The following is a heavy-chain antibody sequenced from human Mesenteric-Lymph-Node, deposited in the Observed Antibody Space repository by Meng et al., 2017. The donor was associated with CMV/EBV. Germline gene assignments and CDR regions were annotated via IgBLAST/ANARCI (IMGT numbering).Heavy chain of an antibody. Sequence: GESLKISCAASGFTFDDYGMSWVRQAPGKGLEWVSGINWSGDNLSYAGSVKGRFTISRDNAKNSLYLQMNSLRAEDTALYYCARDGRRGDFDYWGQGTLVTVSS. D-gene: IGHD3/OR15-3a*01. CDR3: ARDGRRGDFDY. CDR1: GFTFDDYG. J-gene: IGHJ4*02. CDR2: INWSGDNL. V-gene: IGHV3-20*04.